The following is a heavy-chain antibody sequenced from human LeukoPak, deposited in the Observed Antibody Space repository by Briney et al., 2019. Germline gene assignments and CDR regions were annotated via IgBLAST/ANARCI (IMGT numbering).Heavy chain of an antibody. CDR3: ARAGSGYDYYYYYYMDV. Sequence: SETLSLTCTVSGGSISSHYWSWIRQPPGKGLEWIGYTYYSGSTNYNPSLKSRVTISVDTSKNQFSLKLSSVTAADTAVYYCARAGSGYDYYYYYYMDVWGKGTTVTVSS. D-gene: IGHD5-12*01. V-gene: IGHV4-59*11. CDR2: TYYSGST. J-gene: IGHJ6*03. CDR1: GGSISSHY.